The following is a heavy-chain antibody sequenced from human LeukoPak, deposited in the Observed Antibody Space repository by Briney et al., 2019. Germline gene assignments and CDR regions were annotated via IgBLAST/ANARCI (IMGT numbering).Heavy chain of an antibody. Sequence: LETLSLTCTVSGGSISSYYWSWIRQPPGKGLEWIGYIYYSGSTNYNPSLKSRVTISVDTSKNQFSLKLSSVTAADTAVYYCARLRSSIAARRGYYYYMDVWGKGTTVTVSS. V-gene: IGHV4-59*01. CDR2: IYYSGST. D-gene: IGHD6-6*01. CDR1: GGSISSYY. CDR3: ARLRSSIAARRGYYYYMDV. J-gene: IGHJ6*03.